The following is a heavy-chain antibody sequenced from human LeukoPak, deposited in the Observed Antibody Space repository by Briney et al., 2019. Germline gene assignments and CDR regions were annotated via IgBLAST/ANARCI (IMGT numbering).Heavy chain of an antibody. CDR3: AKHGLPSATQYFYYYYYMHV. CDR2: IRGGGGNT. Sequence: GGSLRLSCAASGFTFNNYAMCWVRQAPGKGLEWVSAIRGGGGNTFYADSVKGRFTISRDNSKNTLFLQMNSLRAEDTAIYYCAKHGLPSATQYFYYYYYMHVWGKGTTVTVSS. CDR1: GFTFNNYA. J-gene: IGHJ6*03. D-gene: IGHD2-2*01. V-gene: IGHV3-23*01.